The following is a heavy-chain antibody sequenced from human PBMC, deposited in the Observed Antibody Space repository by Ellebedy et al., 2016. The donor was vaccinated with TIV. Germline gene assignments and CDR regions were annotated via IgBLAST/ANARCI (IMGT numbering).Heavy chain of an antibody. V-gene: IGHV3-15*01. J-gene: IGHJ3*02. D-gene: IGHD2-21*01. CDR1: GFTFNQAW. CDR2: IKSETDGATT. Sequence: PGGSLRLSCAASGFTFNQAWMTWVRQAPGKGLEWVGRIKSETDGATTDYAAPVKGRFIISRDDSKNTLYLQMNSLKTEDTAVYYCTRFTSDIVMGYVFDIWGQGTMVAVSS. CDR3: TRFTSDIVMGYVFDI.